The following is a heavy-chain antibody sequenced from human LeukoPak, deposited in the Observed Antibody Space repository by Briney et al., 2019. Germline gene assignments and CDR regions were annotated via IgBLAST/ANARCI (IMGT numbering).Heavy chain of an antibody. CDR3: ARDEVRFPRVFQH. J-gene: IGHJ1*01. D-gene: IGHD3-10*01. Sequence: SETLSLTCTVPSGSISSYYWSWIRQPPGKGLEWIGHIHYSGNTNYNPSLKSRVTISVDTSKNQFSLKLSSVTAADTAVYYCARDEVRFPRVFQHWGQGTLVTVSS. V-gene: IGHV4-59*01. CDR1: SGSISSYY. CDR2: IHYSGNT.